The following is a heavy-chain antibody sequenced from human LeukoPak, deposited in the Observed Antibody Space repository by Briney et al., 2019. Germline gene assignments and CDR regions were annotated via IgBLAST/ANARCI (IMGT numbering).Heavy chain of an antibody. D-gene: IGHD6-19*01. CDR2: IGSSSSPI. CDR1: GFPFRSYT. Sequence: PGGSLRLSCAASGFPFRSYTMNWVRQAPGKGLEWLSYIGSSSSPIYYADSVKGRFTISRDNAKNSLYLQMNSLRDEDTAVYYCATEDSGRFHWGQGTLVTVSS. V-gene: IGHV3-48*02. CDR3: ATEDSGRFH. J-gene: IGHJ4*02.